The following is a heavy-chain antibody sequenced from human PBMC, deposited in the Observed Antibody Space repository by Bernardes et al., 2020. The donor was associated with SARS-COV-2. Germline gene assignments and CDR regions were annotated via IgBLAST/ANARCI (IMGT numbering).Heavy chain of an antibody. V-gene: IGHV3-33*01. CDR2: ICYAGGKT. Sequence: GGSLRLSCAASGFSFSNYGMFWVRQAPGKGLEWVSLICYAGGKTFYADSVKGRFTISRDNSKNTLYLQMSSLRTEDTAVYYCARDAETTTNDDTCRWNFFDPWGHGTLGTASS. CDR1: GFSFSNYG. J-gene: IGHJ5*02. CDR3: ARDAETTTNDDTCRWNFFDP. D-gene: IGHD1-7*01.